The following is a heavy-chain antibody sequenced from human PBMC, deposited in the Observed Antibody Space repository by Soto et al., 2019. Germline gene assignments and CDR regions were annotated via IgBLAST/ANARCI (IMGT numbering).Heavy chain of an antibody. V-gene: IGHV3-30-3*01. CDR3: ARELTTMIVVVPGLW. CDR1: GFTFSSYA. D-gene: IGHD3-22*01. CDR2: ISYDGSNK. Sequence: PGGSLRLSCAASGFTFSSYAMHWVRQAPGKGLEWVAVISYDGSNKYSADSVKGRFTISRDNSKNTLYLQMNSLRAEDTAVYYCARELTTMIVVVPGLWWGQGTLGTVSS. J-gene: IGHJ4*02.